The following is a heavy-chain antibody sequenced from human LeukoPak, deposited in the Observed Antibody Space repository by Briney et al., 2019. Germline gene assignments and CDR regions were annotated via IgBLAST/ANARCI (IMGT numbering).Heavy chain of an antibody. CDR1: DYSISSGYY. CDR3: ARDPPGGWFDP. CDR2: IYRSGST. J-gene: IGHJ5*02. Sequence: SETLSLTCTVSDYSISSGYYWGWIRQPPGKGLEWIGSIYRSGSTYYNPSLKSRVTISVDTSKNQFSLKLSSVTAADTAVYYCARDPPGGWFDPWGQGTLVTVSS. D-gene: IGHD1-14*01. V-gene: IGHV4-38-2*02.